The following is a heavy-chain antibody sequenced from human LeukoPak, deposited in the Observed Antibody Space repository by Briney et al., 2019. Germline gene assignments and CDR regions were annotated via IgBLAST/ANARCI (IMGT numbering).Heavy chain of an antibody. CDR3: ATPPTDILTGYYIEGFDY. D-gene: IGHD3-9*01. J-gene: IGHJ4*02. V-gene: IGHV5-51*01. CDR1: GYSFTSYW. Sequence: GESLKISCKGSGYSFTSYWIGWVRQMPGKGLEWMGIIYPGDSDTRYSPSFQGQVTISADKSISTAYLQWSSLKASDTAMYYCATPPTDILTGYYIEGFDYWGQGTLVTVSS. CDR2: IYPGDSDT.